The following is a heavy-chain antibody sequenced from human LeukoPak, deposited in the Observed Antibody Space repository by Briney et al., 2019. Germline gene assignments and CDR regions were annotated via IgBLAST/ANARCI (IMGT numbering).Heavy chain of an antibody. Sequence: GGSLRLSCAASGFTFSRYWMSWVRQAPGKGLEWVANMKEDGSEKYYVDSVKGRFTISRDNAKNSLYLQMNSLRAEDTAVYYCAKPDSGSYLDNAFDIWGQGTMVTVSS. CDR3: AKPDSGSYLDNAFDI. CDR1: GFTFSRYW. D-gene: IGHD1-26*01. J-gene: IGHJ3*02. V-gene: IGHV3-7*03. CDR2: MKEDGSEK.